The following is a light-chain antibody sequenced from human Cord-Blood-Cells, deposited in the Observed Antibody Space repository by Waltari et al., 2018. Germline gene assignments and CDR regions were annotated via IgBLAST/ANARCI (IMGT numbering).Light chain of an antibody. Sequence: QSSLTQPASVSGSPVQSITLSCSGTSSDVGGYNYVLWYQQHPGKAPKLLIYDVSNRPSVVSNRFSGSKSGNTASLTISGLQAEDEADYYCSSYTSSSTWVFGGGTKLTVL. CDR3: SSYTSSSTWV. CDR1: SSDVGGYNY. CDR2: DVS. V-gene: IGLV2-14*01. J-gene: IGLJ3*02.